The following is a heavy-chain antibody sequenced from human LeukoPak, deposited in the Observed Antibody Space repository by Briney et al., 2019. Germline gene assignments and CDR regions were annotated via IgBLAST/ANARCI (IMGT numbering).Heavy chain of an antibody. CDR2: IAEDGSTE. V-gene: IGHV3-30*18. CDR3: VKPTYYETSAGSRGGFEL. Sequence: GGSLTLSCAASGFTFSSFGMHWVRQAPGEGLEWVAAIAEDGSTEEHADSVKGRFTISRDNSRSTMSLQMNSLTEEDTAIFHCVKPTYYETSAGSRGGFELWGQGTLVTVSS. J-gene: IGHJ4*02. D-gene: IGHD3-9*01. CDR1: GFTFSSFG.